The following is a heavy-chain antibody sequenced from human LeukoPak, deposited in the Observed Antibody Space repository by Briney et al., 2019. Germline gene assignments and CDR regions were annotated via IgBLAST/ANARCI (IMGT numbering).Heavy chain of an antibody. CDR3: ARNPKWSVGYNWFDP. Sequence: PSETLSLTCAVYGGSFSGYYWSWIRQPPGKGLEWIGKINHSGSTNYNPSLKSRVTISIDTSENQFSLKLNSVTAAYTAVYYCARNPKWSVGYNWFDPWGEGTLVTVSS. CDR1: GGSFSGYY. J-gene: IGHJ5*02. CDR2: INHSGST. V-gene: IGHV4-34*01. D-gene: IGHD1-26*01.